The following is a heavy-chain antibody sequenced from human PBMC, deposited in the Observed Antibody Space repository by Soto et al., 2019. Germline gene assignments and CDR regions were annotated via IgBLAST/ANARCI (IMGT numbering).Heavy chain of an antibody. CDR2: ISAYNGKT. CDR3: ARDGGYGDADY. V-gene: IGHV1-18*04. D-gene: IGHD4-17*01. J-gene: IGHJ4*02. CDR1: GYTFTNYG. Sequence: QVQLLQSGPEIKKPGASVKVACTASGYTFTNYGISWVRQAPGQGLEWMAWISAYNGKTKFAQNFQGRVTMTTDTSTSTGYMELRSLRSDDTAVYYCARDGGYGDADYWGQGTLVSVSS.